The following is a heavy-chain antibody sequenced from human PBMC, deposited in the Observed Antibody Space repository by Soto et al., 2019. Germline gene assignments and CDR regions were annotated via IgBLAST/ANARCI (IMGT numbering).Heavy chain of an antibody. V-gene: IGHV3-23*01. D-gene: IGHD6-13*01. Sequence: GGSLRLSCAVSGFTFSTYAMSWVRQAPGKGLEWVSGISHTGGSTKYTDSVKGRFTISRDNSRSTLYLQMDNLRAGDTAIYYCAKDGFYSGTWFWGFDYWGQGTLVTVSS. CDR1: GFTFSTYA. J-gene: IGHJ4*02. CDR2: ISHTGGST. CDR3: AKDGFYSGTWFWGFDY.